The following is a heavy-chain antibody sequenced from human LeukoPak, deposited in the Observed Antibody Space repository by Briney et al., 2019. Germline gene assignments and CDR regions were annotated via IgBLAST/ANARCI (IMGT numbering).Heavy chain of an antibody. CDR1: GYTFTGYY. J-gene: IGHJ5*02. CDR3: ARTDGYGDYFHSWFDP. Sequence: GASVKVSCKASGYTFTGYYMHWVRQAPGQGLEWMGWINPNSGGTNFAQKLQGRVTMTSDTSISTAYMELSGLTADDTAMYYCARTDGYGDYFHSWFDPWGQGTLVTVSS. D-gene: IGHD4-17*01. V-gene: IGHV1-2*02. CDR2: INPNSGGT.